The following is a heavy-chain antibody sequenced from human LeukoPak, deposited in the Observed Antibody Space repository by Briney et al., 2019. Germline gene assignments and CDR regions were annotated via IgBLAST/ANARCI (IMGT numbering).Heavy chain of an antibody. D-gene: IGHD6-19*01. J-gene: IGHJ5*02. CDR2: IKKDGSDK. CDR3: ARGSPAVNWFDP. Sequence: GGSLRLSCAVSGFTLSSYWMSWVRQAPGKGLEWVANIKKDGSDKYYVDSVRGRFTISRDNANNSLYLQMNSLRAEDTAIYYCARGSPAVNWFDPWGQGTLVIVSS. CDR1: GFTLSSYW. V-gene: IGHV3-7*01.